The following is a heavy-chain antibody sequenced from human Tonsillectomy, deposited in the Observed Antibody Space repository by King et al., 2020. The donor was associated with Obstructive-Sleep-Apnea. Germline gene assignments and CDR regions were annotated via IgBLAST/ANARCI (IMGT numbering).Heavy chain of an antibody. CDR3: ARRLLLASEHYFDY. V-gene: IGHV4-39*07. Sequence: QLQESGPGLVKPSETLSLTCTVSGGSISSSSYYWGWIRQPPGKGLEWIGGIYYSGSTYYNPSLKSRVTISVDTSKKQFSLKLSSVTAADTAVYYCARRLLLASEHYFDYWGQGTLVTVSS. CDR2: IYYSGST. CDR1: GGSISSSSYY. D-gene: IGHD2/OR15-2a*01. J-gene: IGHJ4*02.